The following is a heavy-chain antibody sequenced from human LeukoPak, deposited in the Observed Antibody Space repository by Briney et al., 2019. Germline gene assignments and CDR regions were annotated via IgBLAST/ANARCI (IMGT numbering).Heavy chain of an antibody. D-gene: IGHD6-19*01. Sequence: ASVKVSCKASGYTFTGQFIHWLRQAPGQGLEWMGWIDPPSGAPHYAQKFQDTITLTRDTSIATAYMEVHRLQTDDTAVYYCARSGFSTGFYSDFWGQGTPISVSS. CDR2: IDPPSGAP. J-gene: IGHJ4*02. CDR1: GYTFTGQF. V-gene: IGHV1-2*02. CDR3: ARSGFSTGFYSDF.